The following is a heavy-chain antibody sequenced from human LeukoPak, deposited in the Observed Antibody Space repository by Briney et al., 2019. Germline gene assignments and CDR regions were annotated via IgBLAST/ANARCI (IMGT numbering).Heavy chain of an antibody. Sequence: GGSLRLSCAASGFTFSSYWMSWVRQAPGKGLEWVANIKRDGSEKYYVDSVKGRFTISRDNAKNSLYLQMNSLRAEDTAVYYCARVYCGGDCYSAGADYWGQGTLVTVSS. CDR2: IKRDGSEK. V-gene: IGHV3-7*01. CDR1: GFTFSSYW. CDR3: ARVYCGGDCYSAGADY. D-gene: IGHD2-21*02. J-gene: IGHJ4*02.